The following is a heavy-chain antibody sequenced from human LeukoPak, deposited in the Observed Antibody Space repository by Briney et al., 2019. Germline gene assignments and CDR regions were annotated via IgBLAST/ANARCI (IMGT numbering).Heavy chain of an antibody. CDR2: IYSDNT. CDR3: ARGYSSGWYEEYYMDV. J-gene: IGHJ6*03. D-gene: IGHD6-19*01. V-gene: IGHV3-53*01. Sequence: QSGGSLRLSCTVSGFTVSSNSMSWVRQAPGKGLEWISFIYSDNTHYSDSVKGRFTISRDNSKNTLYLQMNSLRAEDTAVYYCARGYSSGWYEEYYMDVWGKGTTVTVSS. CDR1: GFTVSSNS.